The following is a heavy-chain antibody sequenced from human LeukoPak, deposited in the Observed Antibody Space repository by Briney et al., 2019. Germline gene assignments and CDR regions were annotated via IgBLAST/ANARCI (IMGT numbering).Heavy chain of an antibody. D-gene: IGHD5-18*01. V-gene: IGHV4-59*08. CDR2: IYYTGST. CDR3: ATHGHSYGYYYFDY. J-gene: IGHJ4*02. Sequence: SETLSLTCADPGTSISSHYWYWIRQPPGKGLEWIGYIYYTGSTNYNPSLKSLVTISLDTSKTQFSLRLSSVTAADTAVYYCATHGHSYGYYYFDYWGQGTLVTVSS. CDR1: GTSISSHY.